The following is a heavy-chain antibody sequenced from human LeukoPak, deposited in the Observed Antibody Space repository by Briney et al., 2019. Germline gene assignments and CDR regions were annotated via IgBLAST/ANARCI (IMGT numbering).Heavy chain of an antibody. CDR2: VSGSGGST. CDR1: GFTFSSYA. CDR3: AKEAIMITFGRPFDY. V-gene: IGHV3-23*01. J-gene: IGHJ4*02. Sequence: PGGSLRLSCAASGFTFSSYAMSWVRQAPGKGLEWVSAVSGSGGSTYYADSVKGRFTISRDNSKNTLYLRMNSLRAEDTAVYYCAKEAIMITFGRPFDYWGQGTLVTVSS. D-gene: IGHD3-16*01.